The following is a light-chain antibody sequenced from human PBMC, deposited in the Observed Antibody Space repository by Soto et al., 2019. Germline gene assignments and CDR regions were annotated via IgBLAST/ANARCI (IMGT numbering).Light chain of an antibody. J-gene: IGKJ3*01. CDR1: QSVSSSY. CDR3: QHYGGSPFT. V-gene: IGKV3-20*01. Sequence: EIVLTQSPGTLSLSPGERATLSCRASQSVSSSYLAWYQQKPGQAPRLLIYGASSRATGIPDRFSGSGSGTDFTLTISRLEPEDFAVYYCQHYGGSPFTVGPGTKVDIK. CDR2: GAS.